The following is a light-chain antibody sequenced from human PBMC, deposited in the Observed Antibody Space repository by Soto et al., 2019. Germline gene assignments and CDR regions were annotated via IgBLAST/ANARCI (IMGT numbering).Light chain of an antibody. CDR2: DNI. Sequence: QAVVTQPPSVSGAPGRRVTLSCTGSSSNIGAGYDVHWYQQLPGTAPTLLIYDNINRFSGVPDRFSGSKSGTSASLAITGLQAEDEADYYCQSYDRSLSGYVFGTGTKLTVL. CDR3: QSYDRSLSGYV. V-gene: IGLV1-40*01. CDR1: SSNIGAGYD. J-gene: IGLJ1*01.